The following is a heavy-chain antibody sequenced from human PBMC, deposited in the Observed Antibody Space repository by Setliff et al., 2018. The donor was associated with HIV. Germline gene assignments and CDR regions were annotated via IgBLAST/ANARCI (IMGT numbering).Heavy chain of an antibody. CDR3: ARSRLYNSALDF. J-gene: IGHJ4*02. Sequence: PGESLKISCAASGFSVSNYYMAWVRQAPGKGLEWVSTIYSGGDSYHADSVKGRFTLSRDNSKDTLYLQMDSLRPEDTAIYYCARSRLYNSALDFWGQGTLVTVSS. V-gene: IGHV3-66*02. CDR1: GFSVSNYY. CDR2: IYSGGDS. D-gene: IGHD3-10*01.